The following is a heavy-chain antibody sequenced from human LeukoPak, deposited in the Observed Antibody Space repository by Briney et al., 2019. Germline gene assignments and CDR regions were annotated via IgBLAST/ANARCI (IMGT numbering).Heavy chain of an antibody. CDR3: SRENGAFSPFGY. V-gene: IGHV4-59*12. Sequence: PSETQSLTCTVSGGSISSYYWSWIRQPPGKGLEWIGYTYYSGSTNYNPSLKSRVTISVDTSKNHLSLNLTSVTAADTAVYYCSRENGAFSPFGYWGQGTLVTVSS. CDR2: TYYSGST. CDR1: GGSISSYY. J-gene: IGHJ4*02. D-gene: IGHD2-8*01.